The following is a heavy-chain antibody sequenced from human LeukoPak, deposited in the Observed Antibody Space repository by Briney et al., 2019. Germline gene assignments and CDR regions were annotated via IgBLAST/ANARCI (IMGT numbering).Heavy chain of an antibody. CDR3: ARGPPESTSSDS. CDR2: MRPNNGNT. J-gene: IGHJ4*02. Sequence: ASVTVSFTASAYTFSIYDVNWVRQAAGQGLEWIGWMRPNNGNTGYAQKFQDRVTMTRDTSINTAYMELRSLTSEDTAVYYCARGPPESTSSDSWGQGTLVTISS. V-gene: IGHV1-8*02. CDR1: AYTFSIYD. D-gene: IGHD2-2*01.